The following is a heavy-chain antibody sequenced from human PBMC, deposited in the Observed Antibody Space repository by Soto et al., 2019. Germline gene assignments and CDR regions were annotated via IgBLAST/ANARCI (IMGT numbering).Heavy chain of an antibody. CDR3: AKDPVDIVATSEPYFDY. V-gene: IGHV3-23*01. Sequence: GGSLRLSCAASGFTCSSYAMSWVRQAPGKGLEWVSAISGSGGSTYYADSVKGRFTISRDNSKNTLYLQMNSLRAEDTAVYYCAKDPVDIVATSEPYFDYWGQGTLVTVSS. D-gene: IGHD5-12*01. J-gene: IGHJ4*02. CDR2: ISGSGGST. CDR1: GFTCSSYA.